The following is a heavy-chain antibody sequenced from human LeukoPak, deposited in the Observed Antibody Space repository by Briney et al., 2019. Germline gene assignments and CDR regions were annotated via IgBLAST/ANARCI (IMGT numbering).Heavy chain of an antibody. J-gene: IGHJ1*01. Sequence: GGSLRLSCAASGFTFSSYSMNWVRQAPGKGLEWVSSISSSSSYIYYADSVKGRFTISRDNAKNSLYLQMNSLRAEDTALYYCAKASHRSQWLVASYFQHWGQGTLVTVSS. CDR3: AKASHRSQWLVASYFQH. CDR1: GFTFSSYS. V-gene: IGHV3-21*04. D-gene: IGHD6-19*01. CDR2: ISSSSSYI.